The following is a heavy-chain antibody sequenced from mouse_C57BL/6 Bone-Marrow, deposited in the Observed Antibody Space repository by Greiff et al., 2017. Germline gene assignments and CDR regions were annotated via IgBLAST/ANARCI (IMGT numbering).Heavy chain of an antibody. D-gene: IGHD2-3*01. Sequence: DVQLVESGGGLVKPGGSLKLSCAASGFTFSSYAMSWVRQTPEKRLEWVATISDGGSYTYYPDNVKGRFTISRDNAKNNRYLQMSHLKSEDTAMYYCARGRYDYLDYWGQGTTLTVSS. CDR2: ISDGGSYT. CDR1: GFTFSSYA. V-gene: IGHV5-4*01. CDR3: ARGRYDYLDY. J-gene: IGHJ2*01.